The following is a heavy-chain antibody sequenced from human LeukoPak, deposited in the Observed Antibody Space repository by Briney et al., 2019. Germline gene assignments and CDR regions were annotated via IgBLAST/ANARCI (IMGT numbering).Heavy chain of an antibody. D-gene: IGHD6-13*01. CDR1: GGSFSGYY. V-gene: IGHV4-34*01. J-gene: IGHJ6*02. CDR3: ARVKLAAAGHFDLIRPYYGMDV. Sequence: SETLSLTCAVYGGSFSGYYWSWIRQPPGKGLEWIGEINHSGSTNYNPSLKSRVTISVDTSKDQFSLKLSSVTAADTAVYYCARVKLAAAGHFDLIRPYYGMDVWGQGTTVTVSS. CDR2: INHSGST.